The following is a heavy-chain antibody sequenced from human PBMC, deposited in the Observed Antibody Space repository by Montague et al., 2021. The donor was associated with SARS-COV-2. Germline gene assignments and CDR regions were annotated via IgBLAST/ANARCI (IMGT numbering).Heavy chain of an antibody. CDR2: ISTNGSS. V-gene: IGHV4-61*09. CDR3: TRDRRGMAMAGRAYYYYYMDV. CDR1: GASISSANDY. J-gene: IGHJ6*03. D-gene: IGHD6-19*01. Sequence: TLSLTCSVSGASISSANDYWTWIRQPAGKGLEWIGHISTNGSSSYNPSLKSRVTIILDTSKQQFSLELTSVTAADTAVYYCTRDRRGMAMAGRAYYYYYMDVWGKGTPVTVSS.